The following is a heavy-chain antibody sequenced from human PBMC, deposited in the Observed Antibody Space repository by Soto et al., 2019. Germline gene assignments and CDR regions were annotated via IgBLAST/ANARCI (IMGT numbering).Heavy chain of an antibody. D-gene: IGHD3-22*01. V-gene: IGHV4-39*01. J-gene: IGHJ5*02. Sequence: SETLSLTCSVSAASLSNSRFYWAWIRQPPGEGLEWIGSIYHTGNAYYNPSLKSRVTISVDTSKNQFSLKLTSVTAADAALYYCARDFFDSSDYTTDWFDPCGQGTLVTVSS. CDR3: ARDFFDSSDYTTDWFDP. CDR2: IYHTGNA. CDR1: AASLSNSRFY.